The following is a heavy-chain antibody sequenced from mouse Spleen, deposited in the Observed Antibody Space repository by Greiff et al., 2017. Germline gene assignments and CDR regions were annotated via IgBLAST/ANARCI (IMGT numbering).Heavy chain of an antibody. V-gene: IGHV1-15*01. D-gene: IGHD2-1*01. J-gene: IGHJ3*01. Sequence: VQLQQSGAELVRPGASVTLSCKASGYTFTDYEMHWVKQTPVHGLEWIGAIDPETGGTAYNQKFKGKATLTADKSSSTAYMELRSLTSEDSAVYYCTRSGNYEAWFAYWGQGTLVTVSA. CDR2: IDPETGGT. CDR3: TRSGNYEAWFAY. CDR1: GYTFTDYE.